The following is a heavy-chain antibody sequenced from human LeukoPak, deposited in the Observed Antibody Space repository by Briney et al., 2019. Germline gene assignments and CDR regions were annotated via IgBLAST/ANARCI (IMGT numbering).Heavy chain of an antibody. V-gene: IGHV4-4*02. CDR3: ARDTSGWYFNL. Sequence: PSGTLSLTCDVSGGSISNTNWWSWVRQPPGQGLEWIGEVSLAGQTNYNPSLKSRVTMSIDTSKNQFPLNLTSVTAGDTAVYYCARDTSGWYFNLWGRGTLVTVSS. CDR1: GGSISNTNW. J-gene: IGHJ2*01. D-gene: IGHD6-19*01. CDR2: VSLAGQT.